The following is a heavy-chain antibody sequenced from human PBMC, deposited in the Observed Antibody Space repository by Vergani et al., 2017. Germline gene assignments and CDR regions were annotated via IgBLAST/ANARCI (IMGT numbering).Heavy chain of an antibody. CDR1: GFTFSSYS. CDR3: AKSGPYYYDSSGYYYLHY. V-gene: IGHV3-21*01. D-gene: IGHD3-22*01. Sequence: EVQLLESGGGLVKPGGSLRLSCAASGFTFSSYSMNWVRQAPGKGLEWVSSISSSSSYIYYADSVKGRFTISRDNAKNSLYLQMNSLRAEDTAVYYCAKSGPYYYDSSGYYYLHYWGQGTLVTVSS. CDR2: ISSSSSYI. J-gene: IGHJ4*02.